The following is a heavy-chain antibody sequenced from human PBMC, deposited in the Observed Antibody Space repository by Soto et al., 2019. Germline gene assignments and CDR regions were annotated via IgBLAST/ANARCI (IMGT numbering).Heavy chain of an antibody. CDR1: GGSISSSSYY. CDR2: IYYSGST. V-gene: IGHV4-39*01. CDR3: AITYYYDSSGYYPGSYYFDY. Sequence: SETLSLTCTVSGGSISSSSYYWGWIRQPPGKGLVWIGSIYYSGSTYYNPSLKSRVTISVDTSKNQFSLKLSSVTAADTAVYYCAITYYYDSSGYYPGSYYFDYWGQGTLVTVSS. J-gene: IGHJ4*02. D-gene: IGHD3-22*01.